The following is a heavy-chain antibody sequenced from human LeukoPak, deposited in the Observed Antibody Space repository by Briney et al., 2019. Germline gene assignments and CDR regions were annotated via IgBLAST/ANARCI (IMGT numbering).Heavy chain of an antibody. CDR1: GFTFSSRDW. CDR2: IKQDGSEK. CDR3: ARGRYNYGYIYDY. V-gene: IGHV3-7*01. D-gene: IGHD5-18*01. Sequence: PGGSLRLSCVASGFTFSSRDWMTWVRQAPGKGLEWVANIKQDGSEKNYVDSVKGRFTISRDNAKNSLYLQMNSLRAEDTAVYYCARGRYNYGYIYDYWGQGTLVTVSP. J-gene: IGHJ4*02.